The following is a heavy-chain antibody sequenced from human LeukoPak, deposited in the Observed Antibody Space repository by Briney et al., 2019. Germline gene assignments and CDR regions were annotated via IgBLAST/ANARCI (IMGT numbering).Heavy chain of an antibody. D-gene: IGHD6-6*01. J-gene: IGHJ4*02. CDR2: INPNSGDT. CDR3: ASGARPINYFDY. Sequence: GASVKVSCKASGYTFTGYIMHWVRQAPGQGLEWMGWINPNSGDTKYTQKFQGRVTLTRDTSISTAYMELNRLRSDDTAVYYCASGARPINYFDYWGQGTLVTVSS. V-gene: IGHV1-2*02. CDR1: GYTFTGYI.